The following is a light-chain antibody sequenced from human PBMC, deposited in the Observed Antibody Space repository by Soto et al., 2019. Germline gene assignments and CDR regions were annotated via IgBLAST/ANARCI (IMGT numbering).Light chain of an antibody. V-gene: IGLV2-14*01. CDR2: HVT. J-gene: IGLJ1*01. Sequence: QSALTKPASMSGSHGQSITISCTGTSSDVGGYNFVSWYQQHPGKAPKLMIYHVTNRPSGVSSRFSGSKSGNTASLTISGLQAEDQADYYCSSYPSNLTPYVFITGTKVTVL. CDR1: SSDVGGYNF. CDR3: SSYPSNLTPYV.